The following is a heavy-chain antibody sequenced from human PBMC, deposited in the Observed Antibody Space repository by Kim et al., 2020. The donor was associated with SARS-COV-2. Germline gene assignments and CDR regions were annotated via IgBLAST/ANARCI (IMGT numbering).Heavy chain of an antibody. Sequence: GGSLRLSCAASGFTFSSYSMNWVRQAPGKGLEWVSSISSSSYIYYADSVKGRFTISRDNAKNSLYLQMNSLRAEDTAVYYCARDMGADCSSTSCQRGYGMDVWGQGTTVTVSS. CDR3: ARDMGADCSSTSCQRGYGMDV. J-gene: IGHJ6*02. D-gene: IGHD2-2*01. CDR1: GFTFSSYS. CDR2: ISSSSYI. V-gene: IGHV3-21*01.